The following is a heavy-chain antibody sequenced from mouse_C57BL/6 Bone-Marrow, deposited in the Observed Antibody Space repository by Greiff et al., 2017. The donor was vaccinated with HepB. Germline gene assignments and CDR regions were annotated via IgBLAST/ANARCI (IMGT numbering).Heavy chain of an antibody. CDR2: IRNKANGYTT. CDR3: ASLKGLLRSDWYFDV. V-gene: IGHV7-3*01. CDR1: GFTFTDYY. Sequence: EVHLVESGGGLVQPGGSLSLSCAASGFTFTDYYMSWVRQPPGKALEWLGFIRNKANGYTTEYSASVKGRFTISRDNSQSILYLQMNALRAEDSATYYWASLKGLLRSDWYFDVWGTGTTVTVSS. J-gene: IGHJ1*03. D-gene: IGHD1-1*01.